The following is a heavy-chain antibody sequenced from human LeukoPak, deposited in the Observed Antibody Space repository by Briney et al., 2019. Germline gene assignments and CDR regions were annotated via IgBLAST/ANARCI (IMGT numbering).Heavy chain of an antibody. J-gene: IGHJ6*02. CDR1: GFTFSSYA. D-gene: IGHD2-2*01. CDR2: ISYDGSNK. V-gene: IGHV3-30-3*01. CDR3: ARELHTSWYGMDV. Sequence: PGGSLRLSCAASGFTFSSYAMHWGRQAPGKGLEWVTFISYDGSNKYYADSVKGRFTISRDNSKNTLYLQMNSLRAEDTAVYYCARELHTSWYGMDVWGQGTTVTVSS.